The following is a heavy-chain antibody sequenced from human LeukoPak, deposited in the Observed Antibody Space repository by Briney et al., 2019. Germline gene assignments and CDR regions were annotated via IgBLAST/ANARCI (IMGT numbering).Heavy chain of an antibody. CDR2: TSGSGGST. J-gene: IGHJ4*02. CDR3: AKNRWGSVATPDS. CDR1: GFTFSSYA. Sequence: RGSLRLSCTASGFTFSSYAMSWVRPAPGRGLEWVSATSGSGGSTFYGDSVKGRFTISRENSKNTVYLQMNSLRTEDTALYYCAKNRWGSVATPDSWGQGTLVTVFS. D-gene: IGHD5-12*01. V-gene: IGHV3-23*01.